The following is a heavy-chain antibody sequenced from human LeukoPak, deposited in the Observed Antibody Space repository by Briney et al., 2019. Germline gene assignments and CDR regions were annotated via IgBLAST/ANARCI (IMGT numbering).Heavy chain of an antibody. D-gene: IGHD4-17*01. CDR3: ARGLPSYGDYVDYYFYMDV. CDR2: ISTSGST. CDR1: GDSISGFY. Sequence: SETLSLTCTVSGDSISGFYWSWIRQPAGKGLQWIGRISTSGSTNYNPPLKSRVTMSVDRSTNEFSLTVRSVTAADTALYYCARGLPSYGDYVDYYFYMDVWGKGTTVTVSS. V-gene: IGHV4-4*07. J-gene: IGHJ6*03.